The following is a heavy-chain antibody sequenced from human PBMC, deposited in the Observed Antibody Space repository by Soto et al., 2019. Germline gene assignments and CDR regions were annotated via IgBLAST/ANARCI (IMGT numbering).Heavy chain of an antibody. CDR3: APHVSCSGGSCQYDAFAI. V-gene: IGHV3-23*01. CDR2: ITADGGT. D-gene: IGHD2-15*01. CDR1: GFTVSSHA. J-gene: IGHJ3*02. Sequence: EVQVLESGGGLVQPGGSLRLSCEGSGFTVSSHAVTWIRQAPGKGPEWVSTITADGGTYYADSVKGRFAMSRDTSESTLYLQMNSLGAEDTAAYYCAPHVSCSGGSCQYDAFAIRGQGTMVTVSS.